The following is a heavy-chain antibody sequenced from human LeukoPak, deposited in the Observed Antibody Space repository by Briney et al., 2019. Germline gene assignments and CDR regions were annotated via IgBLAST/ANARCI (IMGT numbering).Heavy chain of an antibody. CDR1: GFTFSSYS. Sequence: GGSLRLSCAASGFTFSSYSMNWVRQAPGKGLEWVSSISSSSSYIYYADSVKGRFTISRDNAKNSLYLQMNSLRAEDTAVYYCARAIDCSSTSCYFSYYYYYMDVWGKGTTVTVSS. J-gene: IGHJ6*03. D-gene: IGHD2-2*01. CDR3: ARAIDCSSTSCYFSYYYYYMDV. V-gene: IGHV3-21*01. CDR2: ISSSSSYI.